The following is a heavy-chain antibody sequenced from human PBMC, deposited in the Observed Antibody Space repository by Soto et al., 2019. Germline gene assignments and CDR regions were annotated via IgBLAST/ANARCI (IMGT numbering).Heavy chain of an antibody. Sequence: GGSLSLSCSVSGFTFSPYAMHWVRQAPGKGLEYVSSISGSGGSTYYADSVKGRFTISRDNSKNTLYLQMNSLRAEDTAVYYCAKAISARIAAADYWGQGTLVTVSS. CDR2: ISGSGGST. CDR1: GFTFSPYA. D-gene: IGHD6-13*01. V-gene: IGHV3-64*04. J-gene: IGHJ4*02. CDR3: AKAISARIAAADY.